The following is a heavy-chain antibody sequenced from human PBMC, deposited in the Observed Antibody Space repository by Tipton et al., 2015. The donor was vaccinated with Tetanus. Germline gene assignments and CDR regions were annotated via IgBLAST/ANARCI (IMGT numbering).Heavy chain of an antibody. CDR1: GGSISGHY. V-gene: IGHV4-59*11. CDR2: IYSSGST. Sequence: TLSLTCTVSGGSISGHYWNWIRQPPGKGLEWIGFIYSSGSTNYNHSLKSRVTISVDTSKNQFSLKMSSMTAADTAVYYCARVTLSLYYGLDYWGQGTRVTVSS. D-gene: IGHD3-16*02. J-gene: IGHJ4*02. CDR3: ARVTLSLYYGLDY.